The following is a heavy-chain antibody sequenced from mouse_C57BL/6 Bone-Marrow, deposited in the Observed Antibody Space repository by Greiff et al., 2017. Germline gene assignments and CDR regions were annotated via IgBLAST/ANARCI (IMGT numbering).Heavy chain of an antibody. V-gene: IGHV1-55*01. J-gene: IGHJ2*01. D-gene: IGHD1-1*01. Sequence: QVQLQQPGAELVKPGASVKMSCKASGYTFTSSWITWVKQRPGQGLEWIGDIYPGSGSTNYTEKFKSKATLTVDTSSSTAYMQLSSLTSEDSAVYYCARGGCYYYGSSDYWGQGTTLTVSS. CDR2: IYPGSGST. CDR3: ARGGCYYYGSSDY. CDR1: GYTFTSSW.